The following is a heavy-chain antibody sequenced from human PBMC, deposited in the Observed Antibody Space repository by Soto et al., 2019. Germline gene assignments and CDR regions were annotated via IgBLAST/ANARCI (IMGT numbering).Heavy chain of an antibody. D-gene: IGHD4-4*01. Sequence: QVQVVQSGAEVKKPGSSVRVSCKASGGTSSSYAITWMRQAPGQGLEWMGGLIPILETTDYAQKFQGRVTFTADESTSTVYMELSSLTSEDTAVYYCASGGTTVTRRFDFWGQGTMVTVSS. CDR2: LIPILETT. J-gene: IGHJ4*02. CDR3: ASGGTTVTRRFDF. CDR1: GGTSSSYA. V-gene: IGHV1-69*01.